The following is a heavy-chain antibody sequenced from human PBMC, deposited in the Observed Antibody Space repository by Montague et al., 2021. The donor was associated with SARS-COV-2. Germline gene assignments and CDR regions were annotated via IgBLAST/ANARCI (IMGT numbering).Heavy chain of an antibody. CDR1: GGSISNYY. CDR3: ARALYGSGSSHFDY. J-gene: IGHJ4*02. CDR2: IYYTGNT. Sequence: SETLSLTCTVSGGSISNYYWNWIRQPPGKGLQWIGYIYYTGNTNYDPSLKSRVTMSIDTSKKQFSLKLSSVTTADTAMYYCARALYGSGSSHFDYWGQGTLGTVSS. V-gene: IGHV4-59*01. D-gene: IGHD3-10*01.